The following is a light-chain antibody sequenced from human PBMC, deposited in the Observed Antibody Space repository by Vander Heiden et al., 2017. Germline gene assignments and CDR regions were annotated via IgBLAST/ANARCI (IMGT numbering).Light chain of an antibody. J-gene: IGLJ3*02. Sequence: SYELIQPPSVSVSPGQTARITCSGDALPKQYAYWYQQKPGQAPVLVIYKDSERPSGIPERFSGSSSGTTVTLTISGVQAEDEADYYCQSADSSGTSWVFGGGTKLTVL. CDR1: ALPKQY. CDR3: QSADSSGTSWV. V-gene: IGLV3-25*03. CDR2: KDS.